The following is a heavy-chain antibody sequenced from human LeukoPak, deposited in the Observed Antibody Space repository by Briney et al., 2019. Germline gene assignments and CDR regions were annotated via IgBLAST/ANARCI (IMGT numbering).Heavy chain of an antibody. CDR3: ARVGRGDYVWGSYSFDY. CDR2: ISYSGSV. CDR1: GDSISRYH. V-gene: IGHV4-59*01. D-gene: IGHD3-16*01. J-gene: IGHJ4*02. Sequence: SETLSVTCTVSGDSISRYHWSWLRQPPGKGLEWRGYISYSGSVSDSPSLKSRVTISVDTSENQSSLKLSSVTASDTAVYYCARVGRGDYVWGSYSFDYWGQGTLVTASS.